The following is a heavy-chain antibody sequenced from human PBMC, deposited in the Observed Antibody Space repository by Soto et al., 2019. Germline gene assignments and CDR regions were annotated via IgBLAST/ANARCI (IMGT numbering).Heavy chain of an antibody. CDR2: ISSSDSII. D-gene: IGHD3-22*01. J-gene: IGHJ4*02. V-gene: IGHV3-11*01. Sequence: GGSLRLSCAASGFTFSDSYMSWIRQAPGKGLEWVSYISSSDSIIYYSDSVKGRFIISRDNAKKSLYMQMNSLRAEDTDVYYCARDLGYYDSSGYFDYWGQGTLVTVSS. CDR1: GFTFSDSY. CDR3: ARDLGYYDSSGYFDY.